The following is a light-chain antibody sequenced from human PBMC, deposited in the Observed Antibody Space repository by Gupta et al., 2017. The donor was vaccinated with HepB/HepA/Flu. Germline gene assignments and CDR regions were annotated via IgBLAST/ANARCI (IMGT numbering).Light chain of an antibody. CDR1: QSLLHSNGYNY. Sequence: DIVMTQSPLSLPVTPGEPASISCRSSQSLLHSNGYNYLDWYLQKPGQSPQLLTYLGSNRASGVPDRFSGSGSGTDFTLKISIVDAEDVGVYYCRQALQTPRTFGQGTKVEIK. CDR3: RQALQTPRT. V-gene: IGKV2-28*01. J-gene: IGKJ1*01. CDR2: LGS.